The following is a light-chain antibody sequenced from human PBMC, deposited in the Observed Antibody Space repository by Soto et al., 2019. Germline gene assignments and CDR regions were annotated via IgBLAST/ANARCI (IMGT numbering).Light chain of an antibody. CDR1: NSDVGAYNL. J-gene: IGLJ1*01. V-gene: IGLV2-11*01. CDR2: DVT. Sequence: SLLNQPRSVSGSPGQSVTISCAGTNSDVGAYNLVSSHQQHPGTAPKLMIYDVTKRPSGVPDRFSGSKSGNTASLTISGLQAEDEADYYCCSYVDIYTSVCGTGTKVTVL. CDR3: CSYVDIYTSV.